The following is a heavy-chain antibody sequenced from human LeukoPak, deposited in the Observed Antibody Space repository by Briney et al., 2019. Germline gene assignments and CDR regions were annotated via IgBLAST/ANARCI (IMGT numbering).Heavy chain of an antibody. CDR2: ITGSSDTT. V-gene: IGHV3-23*01. CDR1: GFTFNTYA. Sequence: GGSLRLSCAASGFTFNTYAMSWVRQAPGKGLEWVAVITGSSDTTCYADSVKGRFTISRDSSKNTLYLQMNSLRADDTAVYYCAKANWGGDYYFYYGLDVWGQGTTVTVSS. CDR3: AKANWGGDYYFYYGLDV. J-gene: IGHJ6*02. D-gene: IGHD7-27*01.